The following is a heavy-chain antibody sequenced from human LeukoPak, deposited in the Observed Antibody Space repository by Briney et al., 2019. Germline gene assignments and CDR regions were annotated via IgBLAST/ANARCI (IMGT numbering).Heavy chain of an antibody. J-gene: IGHJ4*02. CDR2: ISNSGST. CDR1: AGSISGFY. Sequence: PSETLSLTCSVSAGSISGFYWSWIRQPPGKGLEWIGYISNSGSTSYNPSLKSRVTISVDTSKNQFSLKLSSVTAADTAVYYCAKDHYYGAGPYDYWGQGTLVTVSS. D-gene: IGHD3-10*01. V-gene: IGHV4-59*08. CDR3: AKDHYYGAGPYDY.